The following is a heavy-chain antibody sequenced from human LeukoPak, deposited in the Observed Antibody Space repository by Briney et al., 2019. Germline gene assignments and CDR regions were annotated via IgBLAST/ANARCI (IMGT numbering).Heavy chain of an antibody. Sequence: ASVKVSCKASGYTFTSYGISWVRQAPGQGLEWMGWISAYNGNTNYAQKLQGRVTMTTDTSTSTAYMELRSLRSDVTAVYYCARRGYSNYSYYYGMDVWGQGTTVTVSS. CDR2: ISAYNGNT. D-gene: IGHD4-4*01. CDR1: GYTFTSYG. CDR3: ARRGYSNYSYYYGMDV. J-gene: IGHJ6*02. V-gene: IGHV1-18*01.